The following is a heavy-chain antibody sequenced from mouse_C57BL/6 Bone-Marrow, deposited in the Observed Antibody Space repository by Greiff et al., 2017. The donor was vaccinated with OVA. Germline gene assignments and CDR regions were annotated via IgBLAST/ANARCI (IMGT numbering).Heavy chain of an antibody. V-gene: IGHV5-9-1*02. J-gene: IGHJ4*01. CDR2: ISSGGDYI. D-gene: IGHD4-1*01. Sequence: EVQLVESGEGLVKPGGSLKLSCAASGFTFSSYAMSWVRQTPEKRLEWVAYISSGGDYIYYADTVKGRFTISRDNARNTLYLQMSSLKSEDTSMYYCTRGRLGRRAMDYWGQGTSVTVSS. CDR1: GFTFSSYA. CDR3: TRGRLGRRAMDY.